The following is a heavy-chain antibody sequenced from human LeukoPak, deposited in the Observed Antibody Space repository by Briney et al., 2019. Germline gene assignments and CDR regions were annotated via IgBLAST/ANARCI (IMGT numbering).Heavy chain of an antibody. D-gene: IGHD3-22*01. CDR2: IRQDGSQK. CDR1: GFTFSGSA. CDR3: TRDVSYYDSSGYYDNFDV. Sequence: QPGGSLRLSCAASGFTFSGSAMHWVRQAPGKGLEWVANIRQDGSQKNYVDSVKGRFTISRDNTKKSLYLQMNSLRVEDTAVYYCTRDVSYYDSSGYYDNFDVWGQGTMVTVSS. V-gene: IGHV3-7*01. J-gene: IGHJ3*01.